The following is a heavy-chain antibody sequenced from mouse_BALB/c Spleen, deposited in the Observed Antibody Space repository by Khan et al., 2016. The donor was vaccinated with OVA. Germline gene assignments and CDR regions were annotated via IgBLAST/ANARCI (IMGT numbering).Heavy chain of an antibody. CDR2: ISYSGDP. J-gene: IGHJ3*01. CDR3: AMGRTY. D-gene: IGHD2-3*01. CDR1: GYSITSDYA. Sequence: VQLQESGPGLVKPSQSLSLTCTVTGYSITSDYAWNWIRQFPGNILEWIGYISYSGDPSYIPSLKSRFSFPRDTSTNQSFLQLNSVTTEDTATYCCAMGRTYWGEGTLVAVSA. V-gene: IGHV3-2*02.